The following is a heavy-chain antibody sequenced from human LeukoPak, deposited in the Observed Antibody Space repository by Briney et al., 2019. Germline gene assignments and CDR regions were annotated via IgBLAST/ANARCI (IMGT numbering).Heavy chain of an antibody. CDR1: GGSISSGGYS. J-gene: IGHJ4*02. Sequence: PSQTLSLTCAVSGGSISSGGYSWSWIRQPPGKGLEWIGYIYHSGSTHYNPSLKSRVIISVDRSKNQFSLKLTSVTAADTAVYYCARQGFSTYYVGRLDYWGRGTLVTVSS. V-gene: IGHV4-30-2*01. CDR3: ARQGFSTYYVGRLDY. D-gene: IGHD1-26*01. CDR2: IYHSGST.